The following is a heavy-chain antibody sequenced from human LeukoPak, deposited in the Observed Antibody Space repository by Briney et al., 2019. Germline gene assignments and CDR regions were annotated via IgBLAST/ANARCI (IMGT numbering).Heavy chain of an antibody. J-gene: IGHJ4*02. CDR2: INPNSGGT. D-gene: IGHD6-6*01. V-gene: IGHV1-2*02. CDR3: ARGLRSSSSIG. CDR1: GGTFSSYA. Sequence: ASVKVSCKASGGTFSSYAISWVRQAPGQGLEWMGWINPNSGGTNYAQKFQGRVTMTRDTSTSTAYMELSRLRSDDTAVYYCARGLRSSSSIGWGQGTLVTVSS.